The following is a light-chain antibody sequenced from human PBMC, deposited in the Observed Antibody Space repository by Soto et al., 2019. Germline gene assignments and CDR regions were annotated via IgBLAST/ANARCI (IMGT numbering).Light chain of an antibody. CDR1: SSDVGGYNY. V-gene: IGLV2-14*01. J-gene: IGLJ2*01. CDR2: EVS. Sequence: QSALTQPAPVSGSPGQSITISCTGTSSDVGGYNYVSWYQQHPGKAPKLMIYEVSNRPSGVSNRFSGSKSGNTASLTISGLQAEDEADYYCSSYTSSSTVVFGGGTKVTVL. CDR3: SSYTSSSTVV.